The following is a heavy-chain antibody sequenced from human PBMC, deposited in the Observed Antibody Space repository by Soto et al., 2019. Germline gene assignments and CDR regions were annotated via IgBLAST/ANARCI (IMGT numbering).Heavy chain of an antibody. CDR2: IRSKANSYAT. J-gene: IGHJ6*02. D-gene: IGHD5-18*01. CDR3: TRSTGQLWLRYYYYGMDV. Sequence: GGSLRLSCAASGFTFSGSAMHWVRQASGKGLEWVGRIRSKANSYATAYAASVKGRFTISRDDSKNTAYLQMNSLKTEDTAVYYCTRSTGQLWLRYYYYGMDVWGQGTTVTVSS. V-gene: IGHV3-73*01. CDR1: GFTFSGSA.